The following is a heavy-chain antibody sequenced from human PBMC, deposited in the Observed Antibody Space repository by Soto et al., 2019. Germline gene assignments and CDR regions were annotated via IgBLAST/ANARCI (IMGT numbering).Heavy chain of an antibody. Sequence: GGSLRLSCAVPVFTFSDYYMRWIRQAPGKCLEGVSSISVRGSTIHYADYVKGRFTISRDNAKNSLYLQMNILRAEDTAVYYCARISTGYSYGPFEYGRQGTLVTVSS. CDR3: ARISTGYSYGPFEY. V-gene: IGHV3-11*01. CDR1: VFTFSDYY. CDR2: ISVRGSTI. J-gene: IGHJ4*02. D-gene: IGHD5-18*01.